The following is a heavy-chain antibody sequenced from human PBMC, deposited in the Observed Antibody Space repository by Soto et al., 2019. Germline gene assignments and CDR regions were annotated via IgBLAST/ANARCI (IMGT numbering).Heavy chain of an antibody. D-gene: IGHD3-22*01. CDR3: ARDQGGWDYYDSSGY. CDR1: GFTFSSYS. J-gene: IGHJ4*02. V-gene: IGHV3-21*01. Sequence: EVQLVESGGGLVKPGGSLRLSCAASGFTFSSYSMNWVRQAPGKGLEWVSSISSSSSYIYYADSVKGRFTISRDNAKNSLNLQMNSMRAEDTAVYYCARDQGGWDYYDSSGYWGQGTLVTVSS. CDR2: ISSSSSYI.